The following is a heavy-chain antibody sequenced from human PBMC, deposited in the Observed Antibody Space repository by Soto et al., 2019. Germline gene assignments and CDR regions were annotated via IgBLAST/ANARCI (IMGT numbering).Heavy chain of an antibody. CDR1: GDSVSSNSAA. Sequence: QVQLQQSGPGLVKPSQTLSLTCAISGDSVSSNSAAWNWFRQSPSRGLEWLGRTFYRSTWYNDYAVSVRSRMTINPDTSKNQFSLQLNSVTPEDTAVYFCARDTGSSWSTFDSWGQGTLVTVSS. CDR2: TFYRSTWYN. V-gene: IGHV6-1*01. J-gene: IGHJ4*02. CDR3: ARDTGSSWSTFDS. D-gene: IGHD6-13*01.